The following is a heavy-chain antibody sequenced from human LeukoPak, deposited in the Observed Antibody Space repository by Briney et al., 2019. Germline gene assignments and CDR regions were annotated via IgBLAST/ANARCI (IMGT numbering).Heavy chain of an antibody. J-gene: IGHJ4*02. CDR2: ISGSGGST. CDR3: AKRGVVIRVILVGFHREAYYFDS. V-gene: IGHV3-23*01. D-gene: IGHD2-21*01. Sequence: GGSLRLSCAVSGITLSNYGMSWVRQAPGKGLEWVAGISGSGGSTNYADSVKGRFTISRDNPKNTLFLQMNSLRAEDTTVYFCAKRGVVIRVILVGFHREAYYFDSWGQGALVTVSS. CDR1: GITLSNYG.